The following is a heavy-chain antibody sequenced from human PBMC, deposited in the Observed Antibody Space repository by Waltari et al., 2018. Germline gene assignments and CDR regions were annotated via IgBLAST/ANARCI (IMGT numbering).Heavy chain of an antibody. CDR3: ARLSDSSGLERDV. Sequence: QLQLQESGAGLVKPSETLSLTYTFSGGSISSRGYYWGWIRQPPGKGLEWIGSIYYSGSTYYNPSLKSRVTISVDTSKNQFSLKLSSVTAADTAVYYCARLSDSSGLERDVWGKGTTVTVSS. J-gene: IGHJ6*04. V-gene: IGHV4-39*01. CDR2: IYYSGST. D-gene: IGHD6-19*01. CDR1: GGSISSRGYY.